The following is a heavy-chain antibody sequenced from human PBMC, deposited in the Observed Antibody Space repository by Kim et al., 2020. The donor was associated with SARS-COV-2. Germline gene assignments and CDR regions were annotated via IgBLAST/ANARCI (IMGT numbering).Heavy chain of an antibody. CDR2: ISYDGSSK. CDR1: GFDFSVYG. Sequence: GGSLRLSCDASGFDFSVYGMHWVRQAPGEGLEWLSFISYDGSSKYYADSEKGRFSISRDDSENTVYLEMHNLRAEDTAVYYCAKQFLRYFDWLATNYFDCWGRRTLVTVSA. V-gene: IGHV3-30*18. CDR3: AKQFLRYFDWLATNYFDC. D-gene: IGHD3-9*01. J-gene: IGHJ4*02.